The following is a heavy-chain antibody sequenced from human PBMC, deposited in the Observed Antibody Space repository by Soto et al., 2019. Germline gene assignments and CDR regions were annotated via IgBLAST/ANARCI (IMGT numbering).Heavy chain of an antibody. V-gene: IGHV1-58*01. Sequence: QMQLVQSGPEVKKPGTSVKVSCKASGFTFTSSAVQWVRQARGQRLEWIGWIVVGSGNTNYAQKFQERVTITRDMSTSTAYMELSSLRSEDTAVYYCAAEGVGLGDRVDYWGQGTLVTVSS. CDR3: AAEGVGLGDRVDY. D-gene: IGHD3-16*01. CDR1: GFTFTSSA. J-gene: IGHJ4*02. CDR2: IVVGSGNT.